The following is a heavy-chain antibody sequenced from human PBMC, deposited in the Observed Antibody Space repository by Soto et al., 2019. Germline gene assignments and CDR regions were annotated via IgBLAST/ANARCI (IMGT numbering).Heavy chain of an antibody. Sequence: GGSLRLSCAASGFTFSSYAMHWVRQAPGKGLEYVSAISSNGGSTYYANSVKGRFTISRDNSKNTLYLQMGSLRAEDMAVYYCAMSKVPTYYYYYYYMDVWGKGTTVTVCS. J-gene: IGHJ6*03. CDR3: AMSKVPTYYYYYYYMDV. V-gene: IGHV3-64*01. CDR2: ISSNGGST. CDR1: GFTFSSYA.